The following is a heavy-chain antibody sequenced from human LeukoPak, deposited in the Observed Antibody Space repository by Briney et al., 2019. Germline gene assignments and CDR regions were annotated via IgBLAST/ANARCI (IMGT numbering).Heavy chain of an antibody. J-gene: IGHJ6*03. CDR2: IKIDGGEK. D-gene: IGHD3-9*01. CDR1: GFTFSSYG. V-gene: IGHV3-7*01. CDR3: ARGRLAAANYYYYMDV. Sequence: GSLRLSCAASGFTFSSYGMHWVRQAPGKGLEWVANIKIDGGEKFYVDSVKGRFIISRDNAKNSLYLQMNSLRAENTAVYYCARGRLAAANYYYYMDVWGKGTTVTVSS.